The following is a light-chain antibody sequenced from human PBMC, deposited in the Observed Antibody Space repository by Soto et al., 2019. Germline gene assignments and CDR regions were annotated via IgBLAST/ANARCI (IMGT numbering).Light chain of an antibody. CDR1: QSVPGRT. CDR3: QEYGSSPLT. Sequence: EIVLTQSPGTLSLSPGERATLSCRASQSVPGRTLAWYQQKPGQAPRLLIYGAFSRATGIPDRFSGSGSETYYTRTINRLEPEDFAVYHCQEYGSSPLTFGGGTKVEIK. CDR2: GAF. J-gene: IGKJ4*01. V-gene: IGKV3-20*01.